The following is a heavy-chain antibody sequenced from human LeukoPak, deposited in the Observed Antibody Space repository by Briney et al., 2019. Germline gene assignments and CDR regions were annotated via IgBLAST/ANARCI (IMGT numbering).Heavy chain of an antibody. D-gene: IGHD2-15*01. CDR2: MNQDGSEK. CDR1: GFTFSSYW. V-gene: IGHV3-7*02. J-gene: IGHJ6*02. CDR3: ARRYCSGGSCYTRYYGMDV. Sequence: GGSLRLSCAASGFTFSSYWMSWVRQAPGKGLEWVANMNQDGSEKYYVDSVKGRFTISRDNAKNSLYLQMSSLRAEDTAVYYCARRYCSGGSCYTRYYGMDVWGQGSTVTVSS.